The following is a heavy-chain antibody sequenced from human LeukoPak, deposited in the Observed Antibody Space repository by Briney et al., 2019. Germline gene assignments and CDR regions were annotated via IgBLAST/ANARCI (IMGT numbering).Heavy chain of an antibody. CDR3: ARDRVHGYGMDV. Sequence: GGSLRLSRAASGFTFSSYSMNWVRQAPGKGLEWVSSISSSSSYIYYADSVKGRFTISRDNAKNSLYLQMNSLRAEDTAVYYCARDRVHGYGMDVWGQGTTVTVSS. V-gene: IGHV3-21*01. CDR1: GFTFSSYS. CDR2: ISSSSSYI. J-gene: IGHJ6*02. D-gene: IGHD1-1*01.